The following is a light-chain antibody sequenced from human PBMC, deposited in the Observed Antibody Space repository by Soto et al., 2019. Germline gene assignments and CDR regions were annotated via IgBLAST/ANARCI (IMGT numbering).Light chain of an antibody. CDR1: SSDVGGYNY. V-gene: IGLV2-11*01. CDR3: CSDAGSYV. Sequence: QSALTQPRSVSGSPGQSVTISCTGTSSDVGGYNYVSWYQQHPGKAPKLMIYDVSKRPSGVPDRFSGSKSGNTASLTISGLKAEDEADYYCCSDAGSYVFGTGTKVTVL. CDR2: DVS. J-gene: IGLJ1*01.